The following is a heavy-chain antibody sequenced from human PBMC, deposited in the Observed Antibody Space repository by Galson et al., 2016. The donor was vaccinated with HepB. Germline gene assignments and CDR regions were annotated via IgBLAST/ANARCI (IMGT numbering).Heavy chain of an antibody. Sequence: SLRLSCAASGFTFSSFAMTWVRQAPGKGLEWVSTILRSGSSTYNADSVKGRFTISRDNSRITLSLQMNSLRAEDTAVYYCAKMSGWELGDYFFDYWGQGTLVTASS. CDR1: GFTFSSFA. J-gene: IGHJ4*02. CDR3: AKMSGWELGDYFFDY. D-gene: IGHD1-26*01. CDR2: ILRSGSST. V-gene: IGHV3-23*01.